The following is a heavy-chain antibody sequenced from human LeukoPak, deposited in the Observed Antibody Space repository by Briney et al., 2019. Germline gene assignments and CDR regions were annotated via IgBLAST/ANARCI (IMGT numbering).Heavy chain of an antibody. CDR3: ARVSSSSWLIDY. J-gene: IGHJ4*02. V-gene: IGHV4-30-2*01. CDR1: GGSISSGGYS. CDR2: IYHSGST. Sequence: SRTLSLTCAVSGGSISSGGYSWSWIRQPPGKGLEWIGYIYHSGSTYYNPSLKSRVTISVDRSKNQFSLKLSSVTAADTAVYYCARVSSSSWLIDYWGQGTLVTVSS. D-gene: IGHD6-13*01.